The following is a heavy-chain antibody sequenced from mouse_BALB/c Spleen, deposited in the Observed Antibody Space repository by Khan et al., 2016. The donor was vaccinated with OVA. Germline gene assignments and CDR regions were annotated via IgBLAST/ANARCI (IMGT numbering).Heavy chain of an antibody. Sequence: QVRLQQSEPGLVAPSQSLSITCTVSGFSLTSYGVHWVRQPPGKGLEWLGVIWAGGSTNYNSALMSRLSISKDNSKSKVFLKMNSLQTEDTAMYYCARLEDIWGQGTTLTVSS. V-gene: IGHV2-9*02. CDR1: GFSLTSYG. J-gene: IGHJ2*01. CDR2: IWAGGST. CDR3: ARLEDI. D-gene: IGHD1-3*01.